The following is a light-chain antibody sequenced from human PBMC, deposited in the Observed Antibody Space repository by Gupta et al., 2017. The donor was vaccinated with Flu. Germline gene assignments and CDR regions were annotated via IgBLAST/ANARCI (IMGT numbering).Light chain of an antibody. CDR1: QSVTSTY. Sequence: ERATPSSRASQSVTSTYLAWYQQKPGQAPRLLISGASTRATGIPARFSGSGSGTDFTLTISRLQPEDFAVYYCQQYGRSPRPFGQGTKVEIK. J-gene: IGKJ1*01. CDR2: GAS. CDR3: QQYGRSPRP. V-gene: IGKV3-20*01.